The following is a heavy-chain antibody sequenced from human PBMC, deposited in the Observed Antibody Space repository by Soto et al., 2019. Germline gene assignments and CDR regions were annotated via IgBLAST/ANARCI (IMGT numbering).Heavy chain of an antibody. CDR3: AKGISRSSGWYPDFDY. J-gene: IGHJ4*02. D-gene: IGHD6-19*01. CDR1: GFTFSSYA. Sequence: EVPLLESGGGLVQPGGSLRISCTASGFTFSSYAMSWVRQAPGKGLEWVSSISGSGDNTYYADSVKGRFTISRDNSKNTLYLQMNSLRAEGTAVYYCAKGISRSSGWYPDFDYWGQGTLVTVSS. CDR2: ISGSGDNT. V-gene: IGHV3-23*01.